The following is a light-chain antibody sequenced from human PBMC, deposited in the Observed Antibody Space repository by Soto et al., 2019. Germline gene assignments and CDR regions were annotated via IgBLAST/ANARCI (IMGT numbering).Light chain of an antibody. CDR2: GAS. CDR1: QSVSSD. Sequence: EIVMTQSPATLSVSPGERATLYCRASQSVSSDLAWYQQKPCQVPRLLIYGASTRVTGIPARFSGSGSGTEFTLTISSLQSEDFAVYYCQQYNNWPRTFGQGTKVEIK. CDR3: QQYNNWPRT. J-gene: IGKJ1*01. V-gene: IGKV3-15*01.